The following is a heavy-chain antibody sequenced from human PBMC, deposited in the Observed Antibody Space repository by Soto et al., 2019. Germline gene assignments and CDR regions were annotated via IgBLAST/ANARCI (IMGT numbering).Heavy chain of an antibody. CDR1: GGSISSYY. CDR2: IYYSGST. CDR3: ARYYGSGSYYPYFDY. D-gene: IGHD3-10*01. Sequence: SETLSLTCTVSGGSISSYYWSWIRQPPGKGLEWIGYIYYSGSTNYNPSLKSRVAISVDTSKNQFSLKLSSVTAADTAVYYCARYYGSGSYYPYFDYWGQGTLVTVSS. V-gene: IGHV4-59*01. J-gene: IGHJ4*02.